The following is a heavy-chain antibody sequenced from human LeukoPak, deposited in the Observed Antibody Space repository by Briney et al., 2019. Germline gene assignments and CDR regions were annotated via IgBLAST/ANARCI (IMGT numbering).Heavy chain of an antibody. D-gene: IGHD5-12*01. Sequence: GESLKISCQGSGYTFSNYWIGWVRQMPVKGLEWMGIIYPGASDDTRYSPSFQGQVTFSADMSINTAYLQWSSLKASDTAMYYCARERGGSGYDSGLDFDFWGQGTLVTVSS. CDR2: IYPGASDDT. CDR3: ARERGGSGYDSGLDFDF. V-gene: IGHV5-51*01. CDR1: GYTFSNYW. J-gene: IGHJ4*02.